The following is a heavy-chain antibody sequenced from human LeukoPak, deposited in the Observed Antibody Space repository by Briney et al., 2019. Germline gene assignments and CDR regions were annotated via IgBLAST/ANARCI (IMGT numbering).Heavy chain of an antibody. D-gene: IGHD3-10*01. Sequence: PGGSLRLSCAASGFTFSDYHMSWIRQAPGKGPEWVSYISLSSTHTNYADSVKGRFTISRDNAKNLLYLQMNSLRVEDTAVYYCARDGWFGELDKDHFDYWGQGTLVTVSS. CDR2: ISLSSTHT. CDR1: GFTFSDYH. CDR3: ARDGWFGELDKDHFDY. V-gene: IGHV3-11*06. J-gene: IGHJ4*02.